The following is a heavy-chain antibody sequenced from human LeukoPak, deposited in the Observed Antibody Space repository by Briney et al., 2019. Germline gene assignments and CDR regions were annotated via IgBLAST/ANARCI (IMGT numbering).Heavy chain of an antibody. D-gene: IGHD1-14*01. CDR3: ARVVNWNHLTPDY. CDR2: INAGNGNT. V-gene: IGHV1-3*01. Sequence: ASLKVSCKASGYTFTSYAMHWVRQAPGQRLEWMGWINAGNGNTKYSQKFQGRVTITRDTSASTAYMELSSLRSEDTAVYYCARVVNWNHLTPDYWGQGTLVTVSS. CDR1: GYTFTSYA. J-gene: IGHJ4*02.